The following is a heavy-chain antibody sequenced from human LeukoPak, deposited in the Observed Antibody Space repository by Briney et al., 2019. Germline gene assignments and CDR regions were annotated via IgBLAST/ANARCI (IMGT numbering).Heavy chain of an antibody. V-gene: IGHV3-7*01. J-gene: IGHJ4*02. CDR3: ARYDTTWFYLDY. D-gene: IGHD3-9*01. CDR1: GFTFSSYG. CDR2: IKQDGSEK. Sequence: PSGGSLRLSCAASGFTFSSYGMSWVRQAPGKGLEWVANIKQDGSEKYYVDSVKGRFTISRDNAKNSLYLQMNSLRAEDAAVYYCARYDTTWFYLDYWGQGTLVTVSS.